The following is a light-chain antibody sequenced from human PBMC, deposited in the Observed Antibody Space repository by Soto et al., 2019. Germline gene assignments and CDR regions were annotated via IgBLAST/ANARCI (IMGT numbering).Light chain of an antibody. V-gene: IGKV1-5*03. J-gene: IGKJ4*01. CDR1: QSFSSW. Sequence: DIQMTQSPSTLSASVGDKVTITCRASQSFSSWLAWYQQKPGRAPKLLIYKASSLESGVPSRFSGSGSGTEFTLTISSLQPDHFATYYCQQYNSFPLTFGGGTKVEIQ. CDR3: QQYNSFPLT. CDR2: KAS.